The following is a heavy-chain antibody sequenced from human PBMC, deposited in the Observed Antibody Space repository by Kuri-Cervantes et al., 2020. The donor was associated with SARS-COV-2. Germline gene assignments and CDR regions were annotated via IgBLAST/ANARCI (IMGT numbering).Heavy chain of an antibody. Sequence: LSLTCVASGFTFSSSWMHWVRQAPGKGLEWVSAISGSGGSTYYAGSVKCRFTISRDNSKNTLYLQMNSLRAEDTALYYCARGGYCSGWFAYYFDYWGQGTLVTVSS. V-gene: IGHV3-23*01. CDR2: ISGSGGST. CDR3: ARGGYCSGWFAYYFDY. D-gene: IGHD6-19*01. CDR1: GFTFSSSW. J-gene: IGHJ4*02.